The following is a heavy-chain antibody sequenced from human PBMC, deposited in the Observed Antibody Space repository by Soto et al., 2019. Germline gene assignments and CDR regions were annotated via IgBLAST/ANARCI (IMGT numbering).Heavy chain of an antibody. CDR3: ARKEAYDDGDPRGAFDI. J-gene: IGHJ3*02. CDR2: IYYSGST. V-gene: IGHV4-59*01. Sequence: SETLSLTCTVSGGSISSYYWSWIRQPPGKGLEWIGYIYYSGSTNYNPSLKSRVTISVDTSKNQFSLKLSSVTAADTAVYYCARKEAYDDGDPRGAFDIWGQGTMVTVSS. D-gene: IGHD4-17*01. CDR1: GGSISSYY.